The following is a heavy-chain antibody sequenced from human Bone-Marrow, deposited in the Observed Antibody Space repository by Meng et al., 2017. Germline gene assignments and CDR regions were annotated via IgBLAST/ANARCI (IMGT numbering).Heavy chain of an antibody. V-gene: IGHV4-39*07. Sequence: SETLSLTCTVSGGSISSSSYYWGWIRQPPGKGREWIGSIYYSGSTYYNPSLKSRVTISVDTSKNQFSLKLSSVTAADTAVYYCASEPDAFDIWGQGTMVTVSS. CDR3: ASEPDAFDI. J-gene: IGHJ3*02. CDR1: GGSISSSSYY. CDR2: IYYSGST.